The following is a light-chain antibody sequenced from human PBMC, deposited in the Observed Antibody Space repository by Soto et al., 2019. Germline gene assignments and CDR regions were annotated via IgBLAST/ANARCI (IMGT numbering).Light chain of an antibody. CDR3: SSFTSTSTVI. J-gene: IGLJ2*01. CDR2: EVI. V-gene: IGLV2-14*01. Sequence: QSALTQPASVSGSLGQSITISCTGTSSDIGCHNYVSWYQLHPGKAPKVLIFEVIKRPSGVSTRFSGSNSGNRASLTISGLRPEDEGDYYCSSFTSTSTVILGGGTKLTV. CDR1: SSDIGCHNY.